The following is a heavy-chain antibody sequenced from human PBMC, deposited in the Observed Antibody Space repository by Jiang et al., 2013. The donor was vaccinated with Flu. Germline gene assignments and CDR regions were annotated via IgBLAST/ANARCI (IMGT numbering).Heavy chain of an antibody. D-gene: IGHD6-13*01. Sequence: GLVKPSQTLSLTCTVSGGSFSSGGYYWSWIRQHPGKGLEWIGYIHYSGSTYYNPSLKSRVTISVDTSKNQFSLRLSSVTAADTAVYYCARARALPGRPTEYSRSWYFDYWGQGTLVTVSS. V-gene: IGHV4-31*03. CDR1: GGSFSSGGYY. CDR3: ARARALPGRPTEYSRSWYFDY. CDR2: IHYSGST. J-gene: IGHJ4*02.